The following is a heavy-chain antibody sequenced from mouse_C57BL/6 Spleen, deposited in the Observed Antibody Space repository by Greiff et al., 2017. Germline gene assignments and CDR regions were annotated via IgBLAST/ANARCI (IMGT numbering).Heavy chain of an antibody. V-gene: IGHV1-50*01. Sequence: QVQLQQPGAELVKPGASVKLSCKASGYTFTSYWMQWVKPRPGQGLAWIGEIDPSDSYTNYNQKFKGKATLTVDTSSSTAYMQLSSLTSEDSAVYYCARTDYDYEWYFDVWGTGTTVTGSS. CDR1: GYTFTSYW. CDR2: IDPSDSYT. D-gene: IGHD2-4*01. J-gene: IGHJ1*03. CDR3: ARTDYDYEWYFDV.